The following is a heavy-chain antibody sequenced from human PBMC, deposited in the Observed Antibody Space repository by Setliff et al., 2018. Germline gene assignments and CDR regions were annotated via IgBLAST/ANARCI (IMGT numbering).Heavy chain of an antibody. CDR3: ARGGYNGYAVFDD. V-gene: IGHV4-59*01. J-gene: IGHJ4*02. CDR1: GGSISGYY. CDR2: IYYTGSP. Sequence: PSETLSLICTVSGGSISGYYWSWIRQPPGKGLEWIGNIYYTGSPSYSPSLRSRGTISVDTSKNKFSLSLSSVTAADTAVYYCARGGYNGYAVFDDWGQGALVTVSS. D-gene: IGHD5-12*01.